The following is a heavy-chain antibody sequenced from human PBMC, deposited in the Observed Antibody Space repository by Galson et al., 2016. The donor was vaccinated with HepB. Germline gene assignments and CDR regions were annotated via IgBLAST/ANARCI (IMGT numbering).Heavy chain of an antibody. CDR3: ARVGGPWFVESQYFFDY. CDR1: GVSVSSDSYY. CDR2: IYDGGST. J-gene: IGHJ4*02. Sequence: SETLSLTCTVSGVSVSSDSYYWSWIRQPPGKRLEYIGYIYDGGSTTYNPSLKSRVTMSVDTSKNQFSLKLSSVTAADTAVYFCARVGGPWFVESQYFFDYWGQGILVTVSS. V-gene: IGHV4-61*01. D-gene: IGHD3-10*01.